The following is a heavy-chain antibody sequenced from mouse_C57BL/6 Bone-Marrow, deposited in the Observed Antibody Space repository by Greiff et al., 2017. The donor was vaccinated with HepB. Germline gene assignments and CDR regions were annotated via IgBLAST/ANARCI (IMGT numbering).Heavy chain of an antibody. Sequence: VKLQQPGAELVRPGTSVKLSCKASGYTFTSYWMHWVKQRPGQGLEWIGVIDPSDSYTNYNQKFKGKATLTVDTSSSTAYMQLSSLTSEDTAVYYCARGGYYYGDWGQGTTLTVSS. CDR3: ARGGYYYGD. J-gene: IGHJ2*01. V-gene: IGHV1-59*01. D-gene: IGHD1-1*01. CDR1: GYTFTSYW. CDR2: IDPSDSYT.